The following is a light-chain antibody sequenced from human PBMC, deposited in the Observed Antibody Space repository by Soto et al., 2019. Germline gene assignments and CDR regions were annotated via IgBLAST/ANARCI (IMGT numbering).Light chain of an antibody. V-gene: IGLV2-14*01. CDR2: EVT. CDR3: SSYTNINTRACV. J-gene: IGLJ1*01. Sequence: QSVLTQLASVSGSPGQSITISCTGTSGDIGSYNRVSWYQQHPGKAPKLIIYEVTDRPSGVSNRFSGSKSGNTASLTISGLQAEDEAEYYCSSYTNINTRACVFGTGTK. CDR1: SGDIGSYNR.